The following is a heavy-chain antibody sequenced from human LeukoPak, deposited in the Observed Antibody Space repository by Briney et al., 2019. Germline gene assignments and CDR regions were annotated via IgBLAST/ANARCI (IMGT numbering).Heavy chain of an antibody. J-gene: IGHJ4*02. CDR3: AKDGGTSGSYLIYFDY. V-gene: IGHV3-74*01. CDR1: RFTFTTFW. CDR2: INHDGSST. Sequence: GGSLRLSCATSRFTFTTFWMHWVRQAPGKGLVWVSRINHDGSSTDYADSVKGRFTISRDNSKNTLYLQMNSLRAEDTAVYYCAKDGGTSGSYLIYFDYWGQGTLVTVSS. D-gene: IGHD1-26*01.